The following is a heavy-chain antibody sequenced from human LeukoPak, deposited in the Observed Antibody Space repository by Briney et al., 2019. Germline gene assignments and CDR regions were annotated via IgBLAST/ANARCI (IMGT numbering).Heavy chain of an antibody. D-gene: IGHD1-26*01. CDR2: IYNGVNT. J-gene: IGHJ5*02. Sequence: SETLSLTCTVSGASVSSASYWTWIRQPPGKGVEWIAHIYNGVNTNYNPSLKSRVTISVDTSKNQFSLRLNYVTAADTAVYYCARSRAFNSGAFDPWGQGSLVTVSS. CDR1: GASVSSASY. V-gene: IGHV4-61*01. CDR3: ARSRAFNSGAFDP.